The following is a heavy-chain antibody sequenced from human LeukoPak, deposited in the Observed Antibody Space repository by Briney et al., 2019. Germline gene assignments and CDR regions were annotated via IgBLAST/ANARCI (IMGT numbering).Heavy chain of an antibody. CDR3: ATRYCSSTSCPNFDY. V-gene: IGHV4-34*01. J-gene: IGHJ4*02. Sequence: SETLSLTCTVSGGPISSYYWSWIRQPPGKGLEWIGEINHSGSTNYNPSLKSRVTISVDTSKNQFSLKLSSVTAADTAVYYCATRYCSSTSCPNFDYWGQGTLVTVSS. CDR2: INHSGST. CDR1: GGPISSYY. D-gene: IGHD2-2*01.